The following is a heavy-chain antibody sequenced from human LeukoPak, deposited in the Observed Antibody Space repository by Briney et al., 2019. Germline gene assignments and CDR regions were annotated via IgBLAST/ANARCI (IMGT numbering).Heavy chain of an antibody. CDR3: ASYSGYDPYYFGY. CDR2: IYYSGST. J-gene: IGHJ4*02. V-gene: IGHV4-59*01. Sequence: PSETLSLTCTVSGGSMRSYYWSWIRQPPGKGLEWIGYIYYSGSTNYNPSLKSRVTISVDTSKNQFSLKLSSVTAADTAVYYCASYSGYDPYYFGYWGQGTLVTVSS. D-gene: IGHD5-12*01. CDR1: GGSMRSYY.